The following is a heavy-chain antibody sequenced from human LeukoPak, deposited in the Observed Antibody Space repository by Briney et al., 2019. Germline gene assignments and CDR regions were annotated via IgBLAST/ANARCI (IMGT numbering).Heavy chain of an antibody. CDR3: ARAVGCSGGSCYSGYFDY. J-gene: IGHJ4*02. Sequence: SQTLSLTCAISGDSVSSNSAAWNWIRQSPSRGLEWLGRTYYRSKWYNDYAVSVKSRITINPDTSKNQSSLQLNSVTPEDTAVYYCARAVGCSGGSCYSGYFDYWGQGTLVTVSS. D-gene: IGHD2-15*01. CDR2: TYYRSKWYN. V-gene: IGHV6-1*01. CDR1: GDSVSSNSAA.